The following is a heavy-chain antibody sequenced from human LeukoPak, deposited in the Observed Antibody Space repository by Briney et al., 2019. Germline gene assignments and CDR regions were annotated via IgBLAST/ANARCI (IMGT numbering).Heavy chain of an antibody. CDR1: GFTFSSYE. Sequence: GGSLRLSCAASGFTFSSYEMNWVRQAPGKGLEWVAFIRYDGRIKYYADSVKGRFTISRDNSKNTLYLQMNSLRAEDTAVYYCARGAYYNILTGYRGEILGFDYWGQGTLVTVSS. CDR3: ARGAYYNILTGYRGEILGFDY. J-gene: IGHJ4*02. CDR2: IRYDGRIK. V-gene: IGHV3-30*02. D-gene: IGHD3-9*01.